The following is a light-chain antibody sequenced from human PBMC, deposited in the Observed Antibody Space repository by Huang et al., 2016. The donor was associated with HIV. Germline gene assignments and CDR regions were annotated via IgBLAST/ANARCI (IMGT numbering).Light chain of an antibody. Sequence: EIEMTQSPGTLSVSPGETATLSCRASQSISSSLAWYQHRPGQAPRLLFYGASTRDTGIPARFSGGGSGTDFTLTISSLQSEDVAVYYCQQYNNWPPNTFGQGTKLEIK. CDR3: QQYNNWPPNT. CDR2: GAS. J-gene: IGKJ2*01. V-gene: IGKV3-15*01. CDR1: QSISSS.